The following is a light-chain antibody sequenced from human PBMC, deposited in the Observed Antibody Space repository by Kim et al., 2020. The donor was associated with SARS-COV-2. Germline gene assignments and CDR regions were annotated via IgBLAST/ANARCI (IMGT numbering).Light chain of an antibody. CDR2: LDSDGSH. J-gene: IGLJ3*02. CDR3: QTWDTGVRL. CDR1: SGHSSYA. V-gene: IGLV4-69*01. Sequence: QLVLTQSPSASASLGASVKLTCTLSSGHSSYAIAWHQQQPEKGPRFLMKLDSDGSHNKGDGIPDRFSGSSSGAERYLTISSLQSEDEADYYCQTWDTGVRLFGGGNQLTVL.